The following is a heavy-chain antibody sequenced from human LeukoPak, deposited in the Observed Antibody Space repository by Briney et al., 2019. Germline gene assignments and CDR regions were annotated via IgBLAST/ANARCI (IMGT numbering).Heavy chain of an antibody. CDR2: IRYDGSNK. CDR3: AKDAPIGY. CDR1: GFTFSDYY. Sequence: GGSLRLSCAASGFTFSDYYMSWIRQAPGKGLEWVAFIRYDGSNKCYADSVKGRFTISRDNSENTLYLQMNSLRPEDTAVYYCAKDAPIGYWGQGTLVTVSS. D-gene: IGHD3-16*02. V-gene: IGHV3-30*02. J-gene: IGHJ4*02.